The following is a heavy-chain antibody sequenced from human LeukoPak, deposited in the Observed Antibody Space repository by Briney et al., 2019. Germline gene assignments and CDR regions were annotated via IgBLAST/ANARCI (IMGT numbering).Heavy chain of an antibody. V-gene: IGHV1-3*01. D-gene: IGHD3-10*01. CDR3: ARGYGSGSQRDFFDY. CDR2: INAGNGNT. J-gene: IGHJ4*02. Sequence: GASVKVSCKASGYTFTSYAMHWVRQAPGQRLEWMGWINAGNGNTKYSQKFQGRVTITRDTSASTAYMELSSLRSEDTAVYYCARGYGSGSQRDFFDYWGQGTLVTVSS. CDR1: GYTFTSYA.